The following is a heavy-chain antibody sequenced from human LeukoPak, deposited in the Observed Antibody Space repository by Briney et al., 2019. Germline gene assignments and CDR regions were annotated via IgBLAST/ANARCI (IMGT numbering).Heavy chain of an antibody. CDR3: ARERVGALYGMDV. Sequence: GGSLRLSCAASGFTFSSYAMHWVRQAPGKGLEWVAVISYDGSNKYYADSVKGRFTISRDNAKNSLYLQMNSLRAEDTAVYYCARERVGALYGMDVWGQGTTVTVSS. J-gene: IGHJ6*02. CDR1: GFTFSSYA. V-gene: IGHV3-30-3*01. D-gene: IGHD1-26*01. CDR2: ISYDGSNK.